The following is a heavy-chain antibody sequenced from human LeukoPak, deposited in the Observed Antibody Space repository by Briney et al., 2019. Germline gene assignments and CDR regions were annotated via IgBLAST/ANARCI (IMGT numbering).Heavy chain of an antibody. CDR3: ARGCHCSSASCYISSPLCYMDV. CDR1: GYTFTGYG. Sequence: GASVKVSCKASGYTFTGYGISWVRQAPGQGLEWMGWISAYNGNTNYAQKLQGRVTMTTDTSTSTAYMELRSLRSDDTAVHYCARGCHCSSASCYISSPLCYMDVWGKGTTVTVSS. D-gene: IGHD2-2*02. J-gene: IGHJ6*03. V-gene: IGHV1-18*01. CDR2: ISAYNGNT.